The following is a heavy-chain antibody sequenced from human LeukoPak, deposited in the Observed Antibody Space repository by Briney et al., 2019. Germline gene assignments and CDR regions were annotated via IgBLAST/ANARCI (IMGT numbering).Heavy chain of an antibody. J-gene: IGHJ4*02. CDR2: IYHSGST. CDR1: GYSISSGYY. V-gene: IGHV4-38-2*01. D-gene: IGHD6-19*01. Sequence: SETLSLTCAVSGYSISSGYYRGWIRQPPGKGLEWIGSIYHSGSTYYNPSLESRVTISVDTSKNQFSLKLSSVTAADTAVYYCARASSGWYAGGYFDYWGQGTLVTVSP. CDR3: ARASSGWYAGGYFDY.